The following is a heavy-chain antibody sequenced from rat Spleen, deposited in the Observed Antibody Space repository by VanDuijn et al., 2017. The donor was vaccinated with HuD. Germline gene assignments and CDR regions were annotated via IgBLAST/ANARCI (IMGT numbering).Heavy chain of an antibody. CDR1: GFTFKNYW. CDR3: TTGSGYRDYYVMDA. CDR2: ITNTGGST. D-gene: IGHD1-4*01. Sequence: EVQLVESGGGLVQPGGSLKLSCVASGFTFKNYWMNWIRQAPGKGLEWVASITNTGGSTYSPDSVKGRFTISRDNAKSTLYLQMDSLRSEDTATYYCTTGSGYRDYYVMDAWGQGASVTVSS. V-gene: IGHV5-31*01. J-gene: IGHJ4*01.